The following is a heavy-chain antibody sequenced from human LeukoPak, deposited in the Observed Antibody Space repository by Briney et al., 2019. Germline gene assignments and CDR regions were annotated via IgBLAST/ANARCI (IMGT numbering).Heavy chain of an antibody. CDR1: GFTFSSYA. CDR2: ISGSGGST. V-gene: IGHV3-23*01. CDR3: AKDRYRGYYYDSSGYYF. Sequence: GGSLRLSCAASGFTFSSYAMSWVRQAPGKGLEWVSAISGSGGSTYYADSVKGRFTISRDNSKNTLYLQMNSLRAEDTAVYYCAKDRYRGYYYDSSGYYFWGQGTLVTVSS. D-gene: IGHD3-22*01. J-gene: IGHJ4*02.